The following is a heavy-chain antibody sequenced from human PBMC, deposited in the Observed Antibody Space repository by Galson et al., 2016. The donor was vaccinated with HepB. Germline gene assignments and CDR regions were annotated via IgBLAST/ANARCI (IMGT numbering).Heavy chain of an antibody. CDR3: ARGSNYFDYYYYGMDV. V-gene: IGHV3-33*01. Sequence: SLRLSCAASGFTFSSYGMHWVRQAPGKGLEWVAVIWYDGSNKYYADSVKGRFTISRDNSKNALYLQMNSLRAEDTAEYYCARGSNYFDYYYYGMDVWGQGTTVTVSS. J-gene: IGHJ6*02. CDR1: GFTFSSYG. D-gene: IGHD4-11*01. CDR2: IWYDGSNK.